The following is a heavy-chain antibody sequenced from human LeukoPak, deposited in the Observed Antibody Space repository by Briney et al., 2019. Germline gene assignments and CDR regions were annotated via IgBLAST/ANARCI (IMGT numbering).Heavy chain of an antibody. CDR2: INHSGST. D-gene: IGHD3-16*01. V-gene: IGHV4-34*01. J-gene: IGHJ3*02. Sequence: SETVSLTCAVYGGSFSGYYWSWIRQPPGKGLEWIGEINHSGSTNYNPSLKSRVTISVDTSKNQFSLKLSSVTAADTAVYYCARGSALPRGRKRDAFDIWGQGTMVTVSS. CDR1: GGSFSGYY. CDR3: ARGSALPRGRKRDAFDI.